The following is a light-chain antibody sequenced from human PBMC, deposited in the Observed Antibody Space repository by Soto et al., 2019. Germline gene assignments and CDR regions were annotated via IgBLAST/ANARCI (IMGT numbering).Light chain of an antibody. J-gene: IGKJ1*01. CDR2: GAS. CDR3: QHYKTWPPWT. V-gene: IGKV3-15*01. CDR1: QSVSTN. Sequence: EVLMTQSPATLSVSPGERATLSCRASQSVSTNLAWYQQKPGQAPRLLVYGASTRATGVPARFSGSGSGTEFTLTLNSLQSDDFAVYYCQHYKTWPPWTFGQGTKVEIK.